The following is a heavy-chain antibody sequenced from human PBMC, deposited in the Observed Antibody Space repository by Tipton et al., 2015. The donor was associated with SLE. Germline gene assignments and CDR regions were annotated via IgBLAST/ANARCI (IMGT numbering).Heavy chain of an antibody. CDR1: GGSINSYY. CDR2: IYYTGTT. J-gene: IGHJ4*02. D-gene: IGHD6-13*01. V-gene: IGHV4-59*08. Sequence: TLSLTCTVSGGSINSYYWSWVRQPPGKGLQWIGYIYYTGTTNYSPSLKSRVTISVDTSKNQFSLKLSSVTAADTALYYCASGYSSSWYRALDYWGQGTLVTVSS. CDR3: ASGYSSSWYRALDY.